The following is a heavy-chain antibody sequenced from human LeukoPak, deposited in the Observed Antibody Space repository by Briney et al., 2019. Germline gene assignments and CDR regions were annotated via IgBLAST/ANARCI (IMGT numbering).Heavy chain of an antibody. J-gene: IGHJ4*02. CDR3: ARDPVYYYDSSGDDY. V-gene: IGHV3-21*01. CDR1: GFTFSSYS. CDR2: ISRSGRHI. Sequence: GGSLRLSCAASGFTFSSYSMNWVRQAPGKGLEWVSSISRSGRHIYFADSVKGRFTISRDNAKNSLSLQMNSLRAEDTAVYYCARDPVYYYDSSGDDYWGQGTLVTVSS. D-gene: IGHD3-22*01.